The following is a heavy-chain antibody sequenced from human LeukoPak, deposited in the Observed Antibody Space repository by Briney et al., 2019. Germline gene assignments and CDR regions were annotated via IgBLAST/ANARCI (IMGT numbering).Heavy chain of an antibody. CDR3: ARLFRDCSGGSCYPYYFDY. Sequence: GESLKISCKGSGDSFTNYWIGWVRQMPGRGLEWMGIIHPGDSDTKYSPSFQGQVTISGDKSISTAYLQWSSLKASDTAMYYCARLFRDCSGGSCYPYYFDYWGQGTLVTVSS. CDR2: IHPGDSDT. V-gene: IGHV5-51*01. J-gene: IGHJ4*02. D-gene: IGHD2-15*01. CDR1: GDSFTNYW.